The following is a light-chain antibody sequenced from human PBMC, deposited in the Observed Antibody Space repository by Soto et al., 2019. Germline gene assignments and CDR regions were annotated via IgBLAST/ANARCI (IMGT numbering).Light chain of an antibody. V-gene: IGLV2-14*01. CDR1: GSDVGAYRY. CDR2: DVS. J-gene: IGLJ1*01. CDR3: DSYTSSSSYA. Sequence: QSVLTQPASVSGSPGQSITISCTGTGSDVGAYRYVSCYQQHPGQAPKLIIYDVSNRPSGVSDRFSGSKSGNTASLTISGLQSEDEADYYCDSYTSSSSYAFGTGTKVTVL.